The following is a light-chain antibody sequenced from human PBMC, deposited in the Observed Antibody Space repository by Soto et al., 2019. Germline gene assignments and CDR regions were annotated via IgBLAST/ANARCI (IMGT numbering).Light chain of an antibody. J-gene: IGLJ3*02. CDR2: EFT. V-gene: IGLV2-8*01. CDR3: GSHAGNSNLV. Sequence: QSALTQPPSASGSPGQSVTISCTGTSSDVGAYNFVSWYQQHPGKAPKLVIYEFTKRPSGVPDRFSGAKSGNTASLTVSGLQTEDEADYYCGSHAGNSNLVFGGGTKLTVL. CDR1: SSDVGAYNF.